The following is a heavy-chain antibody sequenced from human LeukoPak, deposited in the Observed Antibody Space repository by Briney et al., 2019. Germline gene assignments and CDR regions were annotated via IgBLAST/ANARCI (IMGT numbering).Heavy chain of an antibody. V-gene: IGHV1-2*02. J-gene: IGHJ5*02. Sequence: GASVKVSCKASGYTLTGYYMHWVRQAPGQGLEWMGWINPNSGGTNYAQKFQGRVTMTRDTSISTAYMELSRLRSDDTAVYYCARESVPNYYGSGSYNWFDPWGQGTLVTVSS. CDR2: INPNSGGT. CDR3: ARESVPNYYGSGSYNWFDP. D-gene: IGHD3-10*01. CDR1: GYTLTGYY.